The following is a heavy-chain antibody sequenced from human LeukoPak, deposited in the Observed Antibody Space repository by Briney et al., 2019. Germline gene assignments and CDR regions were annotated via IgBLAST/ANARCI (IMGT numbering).Heavy chain of an antibody. CDR2: INTNTGNP. D-gene: IGHD3-3*01. J-gene: IGHJ3*02. Sequence: ASVKVSCKASGYTFTSYAMNWVRQAPGQGLEWMGWINTNTGNPTHAQGFTGRFVFSLDTSVSTAYLQISSLKAEDTAVYYCARDLIFGVVTLELDAFDIWGQGTMVTVSS. V-gene: IGHV7-4-1*02. CDR1: GYTFTSYA. CDR3: ARDLIFGVVTLELDAFDI.